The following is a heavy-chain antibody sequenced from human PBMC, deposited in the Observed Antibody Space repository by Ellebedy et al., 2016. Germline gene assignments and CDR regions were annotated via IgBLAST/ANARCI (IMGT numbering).Heavy chain of an antibody. V-gene: IGHV3-30*18. CDR1: GFTFSNYG. D-gene: IGHD2-21*01. J-gene: IGHJ4*02. CDR2: ISYDGTNK. Sequence: GGSLRLSCAASGFTFSNYGMHWVRQAPGKGLEWVAVISYDGTNKYYADSVKGRITISRDNSKNTLYLQMNSLRAEDTAVYYCAKPYCSGGYCYWGYYFDSWGQGSLVTVSS. CDR3: AKPYCSGGYCYWGYYFDS.